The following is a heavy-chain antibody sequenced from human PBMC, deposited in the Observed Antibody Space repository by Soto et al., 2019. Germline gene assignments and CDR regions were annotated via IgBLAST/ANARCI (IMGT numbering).Heavy chain of an antibody. J-gene: IGHJ4*02. Sequence: QLVQSGAEVKKPGASVKVSCKASGYTFNNYGVIWVRQAPGQGLEWMGWISTYSGNTNYAQKFQGRVTMTTDPSTTTAYMELGSLRSDDKAVYYCARDNGYNDYWGQGTLVTVSS. CDR2: ISTYSGNT. CDR1: GYTFNNYG. CDR3: ARDNGYNDY. V-gene: IGHV1-18*01. D-gene: IGHD5-12*01.